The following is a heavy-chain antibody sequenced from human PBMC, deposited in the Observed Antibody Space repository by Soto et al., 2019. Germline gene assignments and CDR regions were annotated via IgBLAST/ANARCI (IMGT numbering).Heavy chain of an antibody. CDR2: IWYDGSNK. CDR1: GFTFSSYG. CDR3: ARDRISITIFGVVQYYYYGMDV. V-gene: IGHV3-33*01. D-gene: IGHD3-3*01. J-gene: IGHJ6*02. Sequence: GGSLRLSCAASGFTFSSYGMHWVRQAPGKGLEWVAVIWYDGSNKYYADSVKGRFTISRDNSKNTLYLQMNSLRAEDTAVYYCARDRISITIFGVVQYYYYGMDVWGQGTTVTVSS.